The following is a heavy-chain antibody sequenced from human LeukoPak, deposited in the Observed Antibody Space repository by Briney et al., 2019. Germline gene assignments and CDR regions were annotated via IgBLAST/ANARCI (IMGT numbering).Heavy chain of an antibody. J-gene: IGHJ4*02. V-gene: IGHV4-59*01. CDR3: ARGDTSGSYYDY. Sequence: SETLSLTCTVSGGSISSYYWSWIRQPPGKGLEWIGFIYYSGTTNDNPSLKSRVTISLDTSKNQFSLKLTSVTAADTAVYYCARGDTSGSYYDYWGQGTLVTVSS. CDR1: GGSISSYY. D-gene: IGHD1-26*01. CDR2: IYYSGTT.